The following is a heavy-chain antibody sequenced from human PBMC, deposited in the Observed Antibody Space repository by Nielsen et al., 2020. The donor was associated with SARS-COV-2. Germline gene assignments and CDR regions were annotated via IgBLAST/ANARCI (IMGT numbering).Heavy chain of an antibody. CDR1: GFSMRRYW. Sequence: GESLKISCAASGFSMRRYWMYWVRQAPGKGLEWVSSISSSSSYIYYADSVKGRFTISRDNAKNSLYLQMNSLRAEDTAVYYCARDPLRFGEGYYYYYGMDVWGQGTTVTVSS. J-gene: IGHJ6*02. D-gene: IGHD3-10*01. V-gene: IGHV3-21*01. CDR3: ARDPLRFGEGYYYYYGMDV. CDR2: ISSSSSYI.